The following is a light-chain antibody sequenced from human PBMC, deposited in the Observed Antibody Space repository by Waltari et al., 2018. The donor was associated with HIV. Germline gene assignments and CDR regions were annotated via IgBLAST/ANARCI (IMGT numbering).Light chain of an antibody. J-gene: IGKJ5*01. CDR2: GAS. V-gene: IGKV1D-12*01. Sequence: DIRMTQSPSYVSASVGARITITCRATQVIGTWLAWYQQRPGKAPKLLIHGASNLQGGVPSRFRGSGSGTTFTLTVTNLQPEDFAIYFCQQTNSFPITFGQGTRLDNK. CDR1: QVIGTW. CDR3: QQTNSFPIT.